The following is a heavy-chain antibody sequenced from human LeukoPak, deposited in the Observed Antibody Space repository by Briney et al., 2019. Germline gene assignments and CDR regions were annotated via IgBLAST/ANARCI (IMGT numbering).Heavy chain of an antibody. J-gene: IGHJ6*02. CDR3: ARGGTAIRSYYYYGMDV. CDR2: ISSSSSYI. V-gene: IGHV3-21*01. Sequence: GGSLVLSWAASGFTFSSYSMNWVRQAPGKGLEWVSSISSSSSYIYYADSVKGRFTISRDNAKNSLYLQMNSLRAEDTAVYYCARGGTAIRSYYYYGMDVWGQGTTVTVSS. CDR1: GFTFSSYS. D-gene: IGHD2-2*02.